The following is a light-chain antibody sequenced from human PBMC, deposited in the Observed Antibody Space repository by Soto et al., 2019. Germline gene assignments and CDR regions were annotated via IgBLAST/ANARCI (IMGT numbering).Light chain of an antibody. J-gene: IGKJ3*01. CDR3: QQFSAYPHT. Sequence: AIQLTQSPSSLPASVGDRVTITCRASQDIDGRLAWYQQEPGKAPKLLIYDAFTLQSGVPSRFSGSGSGTDFTLTISSLQPEDFATYYCQQFSAYPHTFGPGTKVDIK. CDR1: QDIDGR. CDR2: DAF. V-gene: IGKV1-13*02.